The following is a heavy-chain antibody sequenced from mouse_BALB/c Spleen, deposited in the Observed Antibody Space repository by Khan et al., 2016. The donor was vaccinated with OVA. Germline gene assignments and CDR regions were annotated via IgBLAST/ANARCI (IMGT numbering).Heavy chain of an antibody. Sequence: DLVKPGASVKLSCTASGYTFTSYWINWIKQRPGQGLEWIGHIAPGSGGTYYNAMFKGKATLTVDTSSSTAYIQLSSLSSEDSAVYFGARSNYYGSGLYAMDYWGQGTSVTVSS. CDR3: ARSNYYGSGLYAMDY. CDR1: GYTFTSYW. V-gene: IGHV1S41*01. CDR2: IAPGSGGT. D-gene: IGHD1-1*01. J-gene: IGHJ4*01.